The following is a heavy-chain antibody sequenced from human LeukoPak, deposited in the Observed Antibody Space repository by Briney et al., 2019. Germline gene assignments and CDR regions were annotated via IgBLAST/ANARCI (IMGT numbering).Heavy chain of an antibody. CDR2: ITSSSGTI. CDR1: GFTFSIHS. J-gene: IGHJ4*02. CDR3: ARVAPGHDIGRGYFDY. Sequence: GGSLRLSCAASGFTFSIHSMNWVRQAPGKGLEWISYITSSSGTIYYTDSAKGRFTISRDNAKNSLYLQMSSLRAEDTAVYYCARVAPGHDIGRGYFDYWGQGTLVTVSS. V-gene: IGHV3-48*01. D-gene: IGHD2-21*01.